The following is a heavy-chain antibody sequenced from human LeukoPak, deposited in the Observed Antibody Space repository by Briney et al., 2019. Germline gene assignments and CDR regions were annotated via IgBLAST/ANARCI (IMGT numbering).Heavy chain of an antibody. CDR2: IYSGGNT. D-gene: IGHD6-6*01. CDR1: GFTVSSNY. Sequence: GGSLRLSCAASGFTVSSNYMSWVRQAPGKGLEWVSVIYSGGNTYYADSVKGRFTVSRDNSKNTLYLQMNSLRAEDTAVYYCARDSGIAARHDAFDIWGQGTMVTVSS. V-gene: IGHV3-53*01. CDR3: ARDSGIAARHDAFDI. J-gene: IGHJ3*02.